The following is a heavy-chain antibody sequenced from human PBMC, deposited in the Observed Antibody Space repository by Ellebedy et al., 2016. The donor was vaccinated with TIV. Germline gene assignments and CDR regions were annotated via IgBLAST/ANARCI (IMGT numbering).Heavy chain of an antibody. D-gene: IGHD1-14*01. CDR2: IFMSGSM. CDR3: ARLMQSRDRSHWYFDL. Sequence: SETLSLTXTVSNGSFSSYYWSWIRQSDGKGLEWIGRIFMSGSMSYNPSLKSRVGMSVDASKTQVSLNLSSVTAADTAVYYCARLMQSRDRSHWYFDLWGRGTLVTVSS. V-gene: IGHV4-4*07. CDR1: NGSFSSYY. J-gene: IGHJ2*01.